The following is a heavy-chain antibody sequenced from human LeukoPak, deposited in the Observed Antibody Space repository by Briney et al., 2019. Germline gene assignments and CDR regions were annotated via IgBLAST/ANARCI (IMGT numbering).Heavy chain of an antibody. J-gene: IGHJ3*02. CDR2: IRYDGSNK. Sequence: GGSLRLSCAASGFTFSSYGMHWVRQAPGKGLEWVAFIRYDGSNKYYADSVKGRFTISRDNAKNSLYLQMDSLRAEDTAVYYCARDLPYSVSAFEIWGQGTMVTVSS. V-gene: IGHV3-30*02. D-gene: IGHD2-15*01. CDR1: GFTFSSYG. CDR3: ARDLPYSVSAFEI.